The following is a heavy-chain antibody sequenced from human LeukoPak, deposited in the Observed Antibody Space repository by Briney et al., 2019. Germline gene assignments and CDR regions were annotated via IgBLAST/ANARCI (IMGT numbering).Heavy chain of an antibody. Sequence: PSETLSLTCAVYGGSFSGYYWSWIRQPPGKGLEWIGEINHSGSTNYNPSLKSRVTISVDTSKNQFSLKLSSVTAADTAVYYCANLRPWVVPAASNWYFDLWGRGTLVTVSS. V-gene: IGHV4-34*01. J-gene: IGHJ2*01. D-gene: IGHD2-2*01. CDR2: INHSGST. CDR1: GGSFSGYY. CDR3: ANLRPWVVPAASNWYFDL.